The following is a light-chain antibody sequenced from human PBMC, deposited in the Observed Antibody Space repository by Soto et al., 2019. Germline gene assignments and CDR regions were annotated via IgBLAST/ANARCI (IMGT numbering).Light chain of an antibody. CDR3: QQYNNWPPIT. CDR2: GAS. V-gene: IGKV3-15*01. Sequence: IVMTQSPATLSVSPGERSTLPFRSSQSVSSNLAWYQQKPGQAPRLLIYGASTRASGFPARFSGSGSGTEFTLTISSLQSEDFAVYYCQQYNNWPPITFGQGTRLEIK. CDR1: QSVSSN. J-gene: IGKJ5*01.